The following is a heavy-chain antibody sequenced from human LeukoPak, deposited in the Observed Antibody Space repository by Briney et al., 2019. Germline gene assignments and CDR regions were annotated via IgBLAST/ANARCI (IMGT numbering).Heavy chain of an antibody. V-gene: IGHV4-39*07. Sequence: PSETLSLTCTVSGGSISSSSYYWGWIRQPPGKGLEWIGSIYYSGSTYYNPSLKSRVTISVDTSKNQFSLNLSPVTAADTAVYFCARDEGSSYPFDYWGQGTLVTVSS. CDR1: GGSISSSSYY. J-gene: IGHJ4*02. CDR2: IYYSGST. D-gene: IGHD2-2*01. CDR3: ARDEGSSYPFDY.